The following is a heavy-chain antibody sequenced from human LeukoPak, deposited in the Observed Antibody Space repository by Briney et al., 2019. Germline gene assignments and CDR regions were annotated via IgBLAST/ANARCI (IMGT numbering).Heavy chain of an antibody. V-gene: IGHV1-2*02. CDR2: INPNSGDT. J-gene: IGHJ6*02. CDR3: ATSKEHYYDSSGYPDYYYYTMDV. Sequence: ASVKVSCKASGPTFTRYYVYWVRQAPGQGLEWMGWINPNSGDTNFAQKFQGRVTTTRDTSISTAYMELSRLRSDDTAVYYCATSKEHYYDSSGYPDYYYYTMDVWGQGTTVTVSS. D-gene: IGHD3-22*01. CDR1: GPTFTRYY.